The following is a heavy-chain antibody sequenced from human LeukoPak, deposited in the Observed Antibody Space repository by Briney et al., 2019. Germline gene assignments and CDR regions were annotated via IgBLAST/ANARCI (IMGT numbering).Heavy chain of an antibody. Sequence: EPGGSLRLSCTVSGFTFGDYAINWVRQAPGKGLEWVGFIRSKAFGETAEYAASVKGRLTISRDDSKSIAYLQMNSLKTEDTAVYYCTRDRGSSTLGDYWGQGTLVTVSS. CDR1: GFTFGDYA. CDR2: IRSKAFGETA. D-gene: IGHD7-27*01. V-gene: IGHV3-49*04. J-gene: IGHJ4*02. CDR3: TRDRGSSTLGDY.